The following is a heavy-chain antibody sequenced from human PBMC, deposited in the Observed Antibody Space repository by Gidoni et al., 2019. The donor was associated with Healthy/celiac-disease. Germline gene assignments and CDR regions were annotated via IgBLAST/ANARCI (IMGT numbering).Heavy chain of an antibody. D-gene: IGHD1-26*01. J-gene: IGHJ3*02. CDR1: GFTFDDYA. Sequence: EVQLVESGGGLVQPGRSLRLSCAASGFTFDDYAMHWVRQAPGKGLEWVSGISWNSGSIGYADSVKGRFTISRDNAKNSLYLQMNSLRAEDTALYYCANARSRGSYYLLADAFDIWGQGTMVTVSS. CDR2: ISWNSGSI. CDR3: ANARSRGSYYLLADAFDI. V-gene: IGHV3-9*01.